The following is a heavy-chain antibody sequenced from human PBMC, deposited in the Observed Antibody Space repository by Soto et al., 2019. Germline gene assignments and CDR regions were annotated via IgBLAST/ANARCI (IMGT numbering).Heavy chain of an antibody. Sequence: GGSLRLSCAASGFTFSDHYMDWVRQAPGKGLEWVGRSRNKANSYTTEYAASVKGRFTISGDASQNSLFLQMNSLKTEDTAVYYCTRHLVDYWGQGTLVTVSS. CDR3: TRHLVDY. V-gene: IGHV3-72*01. CDR1: GFTFSDHY. J-gene: IGHJ4*02. CDR2: SRNKANSYTT.